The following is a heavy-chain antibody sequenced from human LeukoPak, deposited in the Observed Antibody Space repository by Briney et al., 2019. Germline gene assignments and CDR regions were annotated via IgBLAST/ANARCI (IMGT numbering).Heavy chain of an antibody. CDR2: ISWNSGSI. D-gene: IGHD2-2*01. V-gene: IGHV3-9*03. CDR1: GFAFSRYS. J-gene: IGHJ6*03. CDR3: AKQAGSSTHYYYYMDA. Sequence: GGSLRLSCAASGFAFSRYSMNWVRQAPGKGLEWVSGISWNSGSIGYADSVKGRFTISRDNAKNSLYLQMNSLRAEDMALYYCAKQAGSSTHYYYYMDAWGKGTTVTVSS.